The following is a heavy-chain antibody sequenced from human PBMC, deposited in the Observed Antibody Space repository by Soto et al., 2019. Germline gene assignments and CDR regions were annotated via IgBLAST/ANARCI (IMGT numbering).Heavy chain of an antibody. CDR2: IYHSGST. J-gene: IGHJ4*02. V-gene: IGHV4-30-2*01. CDR3: ARGGLRNLPIDY. D-gene: IGHD5-12*01. CDR1: GGSISSGGYS. Sequence: SETLSLTCTVSGGSISSGGYSWSWIRQPPGKGLEWIGYIYHSGSTYYNPSLKSRVTISVDRSKNQFSLKLSSVTAADTAVYYCARGGLRNLPIDYWGQGTLVTVSS.